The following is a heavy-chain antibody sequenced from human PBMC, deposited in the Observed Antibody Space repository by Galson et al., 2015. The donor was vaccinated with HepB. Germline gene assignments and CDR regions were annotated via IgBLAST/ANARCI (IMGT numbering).Heavy chain of an antibody. CDR3: AKSDRRPDCSGGSCYSGGLDDALDY. CDR1: GFTFDDYA. Sequence: SLRLSCAASGFTFDDYAMHWVRQAPGKGLEWVSGISWNSGSIGYADSVKGRFTISRDNAKNSLYLQMNSLRAEDTALYYCAKSDRRPDCSGGSCYSGGLDDALDYWGQGTLVTVSS. V-gene: IGHV3-9*01. J-gene: IGHJ4*02. D-gene: IGHD2-15*01. CDR2: ISWNSGSI.